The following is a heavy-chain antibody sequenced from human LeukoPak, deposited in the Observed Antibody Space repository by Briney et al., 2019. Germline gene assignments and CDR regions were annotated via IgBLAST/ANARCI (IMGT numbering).Heavy chain of an antibody. D-gene: IGHD3-10*01. J-gene: IGHJ4*02. CDR1: GFTFSDYY. V-gene: IGHV3-11*04. Sequence: GGSLRLSCAASGFTFSDYYMSWIRQAPGKGLEWVSYISNSGSSIYYADSVKGRFTISRDNAKDSLYLQMNSLRAEDTAVYYCARGPNYGSRSDFFDFWGQGTLVTVSS. CDR2: ISNSGSSI. CDR3: ARGPNYGSRSDFFDF.